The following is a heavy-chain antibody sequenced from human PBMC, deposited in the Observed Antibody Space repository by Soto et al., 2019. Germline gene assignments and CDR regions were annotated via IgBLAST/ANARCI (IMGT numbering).Heavy chain of an antibody. CDR3: AKDPDTAATEYYFDY. Sequence: FLRLSCAASGFTFSSYGMHWVRQAPGKGLEWVAGISYDGSNKYYADSAKGRFNISRDSSKNTLYLQMNSMRAEDTAVYYCAKDPDTAATEYYFDYWGQGTLVTVS. V-gene: IGHV3-30*18. J-gene: IGHJ4*02. CDR1: GFTFSSYG. CDR2: ISYDGSNK. D-gene: IGHD2-15*01.